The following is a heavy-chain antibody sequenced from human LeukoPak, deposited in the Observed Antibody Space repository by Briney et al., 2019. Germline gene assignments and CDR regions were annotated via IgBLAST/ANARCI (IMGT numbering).Heavy chain of an antibody. CDR3: ARDLGGYDDLSDAFDI. Sequence: GGSLRLSCAASGFTFDDYGMSWVRQAPGKGLEWVSGINWNGGSTGYADSVKGRFTISRDNAKNSLYLQMNSLRAEDTALYHCARDLGGYDDLSDAFDIWGQGTMVTVSS. V-gene: IGHV3-20*01. CDR1: GFTFDDYG. D-gene: IGHD5-12*01. CDR2: INWNGGST. J-gene: IGHJ3*02.